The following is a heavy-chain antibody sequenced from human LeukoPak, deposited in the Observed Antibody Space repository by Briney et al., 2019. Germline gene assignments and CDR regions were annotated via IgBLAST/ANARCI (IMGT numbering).Heavy chain of an antibody. J-gene: IGHJ4*02. V-gene: IGHV3-23*01. D-gene: IGHD6-19*01. CDR3: AKDSSGWYSSFDY. CDR2: ISGSGGST. CDR1: GFTFSSYA. Sequence: GGSLRLSCAASGFTFSSYAMSWVRQAPGKGRDWFSAISGSGGSTYYADSVKGRFTISRDNSKNTLYLQMNSLRAEDTAVYYCAKDSSGWYSSFDYWGQGTLVTVS.